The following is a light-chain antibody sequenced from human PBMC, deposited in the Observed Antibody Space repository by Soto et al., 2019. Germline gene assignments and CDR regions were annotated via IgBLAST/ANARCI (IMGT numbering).Light chain of an antibody. Sequence: EIVLTQSPGTLSLSPGQSATLSCSASQSVSSSYLAWYQQKPGQSPRLLIYGASNRATGIPDRFSGSGSGTDFTLTISRLEPEDFAVYYCQQYGSSGTFGQGTKVDIK. J-gene: IGKJ1*01. CDR1: QSVSSSY. CDR3: QQYGSSGT. V-gene: IGKV3-20*01. CDR2: GAS.